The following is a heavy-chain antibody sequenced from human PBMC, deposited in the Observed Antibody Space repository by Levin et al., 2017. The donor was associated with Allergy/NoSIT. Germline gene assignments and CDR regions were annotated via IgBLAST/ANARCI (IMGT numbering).Heavy chain of an antibody. CDR2: IKQDGSEK. J-gene: IGHJ6*03. Sequence: QTGGSLRLSCAASGFTFSSYWMSWVRQAPGKGLEWVANIKQDGSEKYYVDSVKGRFTISRDNAKNSLYLQMNSLRAEDTAVYYCARAVSGIVATTNTLYYYYYYYMDVWGKGTTVTVSS. CDR1: GFTFSSYW. CDR3: ARAVSGIVATTNTLYYYYYYYMDV. D-gene: IGHD5-12*01. V-gene: IGHV3-7*01.